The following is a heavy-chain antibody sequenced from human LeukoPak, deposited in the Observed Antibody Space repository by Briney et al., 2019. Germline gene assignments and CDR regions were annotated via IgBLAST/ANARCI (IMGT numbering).Heavy chain of an antibody. CDR3: ARAQSFGLDY. J-gene: IGHJ4*02. Sequence: GGSLRLSCAASGFTFSDYYMTWIRQAPGKGLEWLSYISNGGTTIYYADSVEGRFTISRDNAKNSLYLQLNSLRAEDTAVYYCARAQSFGLDYWGQGTLVTVFS. D-gene: IGHD3-16*01. CDR1: GFTFSDYY. V-gene: IGHV3-11*01. CDR2: ISNGGTTI.